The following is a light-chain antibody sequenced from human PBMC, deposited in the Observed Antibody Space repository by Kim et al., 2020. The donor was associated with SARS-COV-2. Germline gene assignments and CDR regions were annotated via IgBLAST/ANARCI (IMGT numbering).Light chain of an antibody. CDR3: QTWGSGVRV. CDR2: VKSDGSH. J-gene: IGLJ3*02. V-gene: IGLV4-69*01. CDR1: IGHSTYA. Sequence: QPVLTQSPSASASLGASVKVTCTLTIGHSTYAIAWHQQQPEKGPRYLMKVKSDGSHTKGDGIPDRFSGSSSGAERYLSISSLQPEDEADYYCQTWGSGVRVFGGGTKVTVL.